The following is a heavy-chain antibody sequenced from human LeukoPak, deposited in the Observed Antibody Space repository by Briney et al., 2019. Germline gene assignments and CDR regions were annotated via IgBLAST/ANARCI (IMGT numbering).Heavy chain of an antibody. CDR3: ARDYWRSGRLDDAFDI. CDR2: IKQDGSEK. Sequence: GGSLRLSCAASGFTFSSYWMSWVRQAPGKGLEWVANIKQDGSEKYYVDSVKGRFTISRDNAKSSLYLQMNSLRAEDTAVYYCARDYWRSGRLDDAFDIWGQGTMVTVSS. CDR1: GFTFSSYW. V-gene: IGHV3-7*01. D-gene: IGHD3-10*01. J-gene: IGHJ3*02.